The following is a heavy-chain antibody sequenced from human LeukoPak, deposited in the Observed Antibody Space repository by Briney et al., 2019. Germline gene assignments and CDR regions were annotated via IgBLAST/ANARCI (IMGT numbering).Heavy chain of an antibody. CDR1: GFTFDTHG. D-gene: IGHD3-3*01. CDR3: AKDTAIQFLEPAF. CDR2: IWFDGSVR. V-gene: IGHV3-33*06. J-gene: IGHJ4*02. Sequence: PGGSLRLSCAASGFTFDTHGMHWVRQAPGKGLEWVAAIWFDGSVRHYSDAVKGRFTTSRDNSLNTLYLQMNSLRVEDTAMYYCAKDTAIQFLEPAFWGQGTLVTVSS.